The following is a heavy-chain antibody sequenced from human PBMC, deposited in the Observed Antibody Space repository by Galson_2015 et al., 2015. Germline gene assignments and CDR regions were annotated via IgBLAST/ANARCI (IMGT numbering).Heavy chain of an antibody. D-gene: IGHD5-24*01. V-gene: IGHV1-69*04. CDR2: IIPILGIA. CDR1: GGTFSSYT. Sequence: SVKVSCKASGGTFSSYTISWVRQAPGQGLEWMGRIIPILGIANYAQKFQGRVTITADKSTSTAYMELSSLRSEDTAVYYCAREGSRDGYNGDYWGQGTLVTVSS. J-gene: IGHJ4*02. CDR3: AREGSRDGYNGDY.